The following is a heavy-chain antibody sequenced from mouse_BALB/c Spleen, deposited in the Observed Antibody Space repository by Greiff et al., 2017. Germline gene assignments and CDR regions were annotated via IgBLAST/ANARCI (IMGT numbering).Heavy chain of an antibody. CDR2: INPDSSTI. J-gene: IGHJ3*01. CDR3: ARLDGYQAWFAY. D-gene: IGHD2-3*01. Sequence: EVKVIESGGGLVQPGGSLKLSCAASGFDFSRYWMSWVRQAPGKGLEWIGEINPDSSTINYTPSLKDKFIISRDNAKNTLYLQMSKVRSEDTALYYCARLDGYQAWFAYWGQGTLVTVSA. CDR1: GFDFSRYW. V-gene: IGHV4-1*02.